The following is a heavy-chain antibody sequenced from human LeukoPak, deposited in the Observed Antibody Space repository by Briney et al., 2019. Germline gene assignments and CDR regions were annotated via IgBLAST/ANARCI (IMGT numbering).Heavy chain of an antibody. CDR3: AKDDSMTLDHFDS. V-gene: IGHV3-23*01. D-gene: IGHD4-11*01. CDR1: GFNFKNYA. J-gene: IGHJ4*02. CDR2: INYSGGHK. Sequence: GGSLRLSCAASGFNFKNYAMSWVRQAPGKGLEGVSGINYSGGHKYYADSVKGRFTISRDNSKSTLSLHMNSLTAEDTAVYYCAKDDSMTLDHFDSWGQGTLVTVSS.